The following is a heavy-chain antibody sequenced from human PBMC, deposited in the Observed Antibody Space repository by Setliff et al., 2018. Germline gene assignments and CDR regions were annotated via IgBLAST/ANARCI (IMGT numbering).Heavy chain of an antibody. V-gene: IGHV3-21*01. CDR1: GFSFTTYT. CDR3: ARSETCHSTHCSPYDY. J-gene: IGHJ4*02. Sequence: GGSLRLSCAASGFSFTTYTMNWIRQAPGQGLEWVSSIDTSSTWIYYADSVKGRFTISRDNAENSLYLQMNSLRAEDTTVYYCARSETCHSTHCSPYDYWGQGTPVTVSS. D-gene: IGHD2-2*01. CDR2: IDTSSTWI.